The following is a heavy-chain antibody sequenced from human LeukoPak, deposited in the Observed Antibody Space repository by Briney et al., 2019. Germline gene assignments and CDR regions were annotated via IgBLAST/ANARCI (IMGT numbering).Heavy chain of an antibody. J-gene: IGHJ3*02. Sequence: SETLSLTCAVYGGSFSGYYWSWIRQPPGKGLELIGEINHSGSTNYNPSLKSRVTISVDTSKNQFSLKLSSVTAADTAVYYCARGQRRTIGAGAFDTWGQGTMVTVSS. D-gene: IGHD1/OR15-1a*01. CDR2: INHSGST. CDR1: GGSFSGYY. V-gene: IGHV4-34*01. CDR3: ARGQRRTIGAGAFDT.